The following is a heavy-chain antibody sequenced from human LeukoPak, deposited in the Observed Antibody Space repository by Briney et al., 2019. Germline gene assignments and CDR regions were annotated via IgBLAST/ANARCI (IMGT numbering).Heavy chain of an antibody. V-gene: IGHV4-30-4*01. D-gene: IGHD6-6*01. J-gene: IGHJ4*02. Sequence: SETLSLTCTVSGGSISSGDYYWSWIRQPPGTGLEWIGYIYYSGSTYYNPSLKSRVTISVDTSKNQFSLKLSSVTAADTAVYYCARVGSSPYFDYWGQGTLVTVSS. CDR2: IYYSGST. CDR1: GGSISSGDYY. CDR3: ARVGSSPYFDY.